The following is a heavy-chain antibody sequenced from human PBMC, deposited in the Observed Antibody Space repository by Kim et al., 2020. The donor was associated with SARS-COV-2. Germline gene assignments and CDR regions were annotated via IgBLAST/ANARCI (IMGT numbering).Heavy chain of an antibody. D-gene: IGHD6-13*01. CDR2: AYYIGNT. V-gene: IGHV4-39*01. CDR1: GGSLSSSSYY. CDR3: ARHQRYSRGWY. Sequence: SETLSLTCTVSGGSLSSSSYYWGWIRQPPGKGLERIGTAYYIGNTYYNPSLKSRVTISVDTSKNQCSLKLGAVTAADTAVYYCARHQRYSRGWY. J-gene: IGHJ2*01.